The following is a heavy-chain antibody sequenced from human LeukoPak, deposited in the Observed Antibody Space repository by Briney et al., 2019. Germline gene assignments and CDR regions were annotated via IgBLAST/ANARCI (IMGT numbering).Heavy chain of an antibody. CDR3: AKGSVVTAITIGFSNDY. CDR2: ISGSGGST. J-gene: IGHJ4*02. Sequence: QSGGSLRLSCAASGFTFSSYAMSWVRQAPGKGLEWVSAISGSGGSTYYADSVKGRFTISRDNSKSTLYLQMNSLRAEDTAVYYCAKGSVVTAITIGFSNDYWGQGTLVTVSS. D-gene: IGHD2-21*02. V-gene: IGHV3-23*01. CDR1: GFTFSSYA.